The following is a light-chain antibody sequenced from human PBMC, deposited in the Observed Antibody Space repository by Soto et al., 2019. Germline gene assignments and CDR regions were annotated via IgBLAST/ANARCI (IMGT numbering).Light chain of an antibody. CDR3: SSYAGNYVYV. Sequence: QSVLTQPPSASGSPGQSVTISCTGTSSDVGGYNYVSWYQQHPGKAPKLMIYEVSKRPSGVPDRFSASKSDNTASLTISGLQAEDEADYYCSSYAGNYVYVFGSGTKLTVL. V-gene: IGLV2-8*01. CDR2: EVS. CDR1: SSDVGGYNY. J-gene: IGLJ1*01.